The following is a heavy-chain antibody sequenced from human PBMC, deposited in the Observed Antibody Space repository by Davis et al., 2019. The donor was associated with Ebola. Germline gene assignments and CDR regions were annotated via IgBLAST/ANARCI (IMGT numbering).Heavy chain of an antibody. CDR2: IIPIFGTA. CDR1: GGTFSSYA. CDR3: ARAGRSSSSQTHYYYYGMDV. Sequence: AASVKVSCKASGGTFSSYAISWVRQAPGQGLEWMGGIIPIFGTATYAQKFQGRVTITADKSTSTAYMELSSLRSEDTAVYYCARAGRSSSSQTHYYYYGMDVWGQGTTVTVSS. D-gene: IGHD6-6*01. V-gene: IGHV1-69*06. J-gene: IGHJ6*02.